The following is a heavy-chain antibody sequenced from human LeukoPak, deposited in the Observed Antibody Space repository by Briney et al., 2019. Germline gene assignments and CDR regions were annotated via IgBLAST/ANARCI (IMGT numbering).Heavy chain of an antibody. CDR3: AMYYYGSGSQSPFDY. CDR2: INPNSGGT. V-gene: IGHV1-2*02. CDR1: GYTFTGYY. Sequence: GASVKVSCKASGYTFTGYYMHWVRQAPGQGLKWMGWINPNSGGTNYAQKFQGRVTMTRDTSISTAYMELSRLRSDDTAVYYCAMYYYGSGSQSPFDYWGQGTLVTVSS. D-gene: IGHD3-10*01. J-gene: IGHJ4*02.